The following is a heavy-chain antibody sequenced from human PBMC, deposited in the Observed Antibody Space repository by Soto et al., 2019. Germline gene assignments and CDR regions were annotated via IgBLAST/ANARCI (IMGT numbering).Heavy chain of an antibody. V-gene: IGHV4-34*01. J-gene: IGHJ4*02. CDR3: ARSWKYEYVGGSYRPHDLFDY. Sequence: QVQLQQWGAGLLKPSETLSLTCAVYGGSFSGYYWSWIRQPPGQGLEWSGELHHSGSTNYNPSLKSRVTRSVDTSKNQFSLKLSSVTAADTAVYYCARSWKYEYVGGSYRPHDLFDYRGQGTPVTVSS. D-gene: IGHD3-16*02. CDR1: GGSFSGYY. CDR2: LHHSGST.